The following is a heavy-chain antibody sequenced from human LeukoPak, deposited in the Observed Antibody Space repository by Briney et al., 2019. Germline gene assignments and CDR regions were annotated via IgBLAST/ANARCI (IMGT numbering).Heavy chain of an antibody. CDR1: GFTFSSYA. J-gene: IGHJ6*03. V-gene: IGHV3-23*01. CDR2: ISGSGGST. D-gene: IGHD2-15*01. CDR3: ARDTPEVRSGGSCYPCYYYYYMDV. Sequence: GGSLRLSCAASGFTFSSYAMSWVRQAPGKGLEWVSAISGSGGSTYYADSVKGRFTISRDNSKNTLYLQMNSLRAEDTAVYYCARDTPEVRSGGSCYPCYYYYYMDVWGKGTTVTVSS.